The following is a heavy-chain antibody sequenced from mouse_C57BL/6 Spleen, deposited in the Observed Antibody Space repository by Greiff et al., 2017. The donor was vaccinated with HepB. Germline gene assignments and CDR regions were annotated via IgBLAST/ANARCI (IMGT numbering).Heavy chain of an antibody. CDR1: GFNIKDDY. V-gene: IGHV14-4*01. CDR3: TKDYAMDY. J-gene: IGHJ4*01. Sequence: EVQLQQSGAELVRPGASVKLSCTASGFNIKDDYMHWVKQRPEQGLEWIGWIDPENGDTEYASKFQGKATITADTSSNTAYLQLSSLTSEDTAVYYCTKDYAMDYRGQGTSVTVSS. CDR2: IDPENGDT.